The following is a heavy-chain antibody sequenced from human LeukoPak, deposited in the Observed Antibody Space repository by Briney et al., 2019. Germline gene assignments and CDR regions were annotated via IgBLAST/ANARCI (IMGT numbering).Heavy chain of an antibody. V-gene: IGHV3-30*04. CDR3: ARVWVRGVIIPYYYYGMDV. D-gene: IGHD3-10*01. CDR1: GFTFSSYA. J-gene: IGHJ6*02. Sequence: PGGSLRLSCAASGFTFSSYAMHWVRQAPGKGLEWVAVLSFDGGNKYYADSVKGRFTISRDNSKNTLYLQTNSLRAEDMAVYYCARVWVRGVIIPYYYYGMDVWGQGTTVTVSS. CDR2: LSFDGGNK.